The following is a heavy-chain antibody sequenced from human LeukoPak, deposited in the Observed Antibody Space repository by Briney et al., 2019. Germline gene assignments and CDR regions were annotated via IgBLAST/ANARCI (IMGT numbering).Heavy chain of an antibody. Sequence: SDTLSLTCTVSGGSISSYYWSWIRQPAGKGLEWIGRIYTSGSTNYNPSLKSRVTMSVDTSKNQFSLKLSSVTAAGTAVYYCARAPSSYGSPYMDVWGKGTTVTVSS. CDR3: ARAPSSYGSPYMDV. J-gene: IGHJ6*03. CDR1: GGSISSYY. CDR2: IYTSGST. V-gene: IGHV4-4*07. D-gene: IGHD1-26*01.